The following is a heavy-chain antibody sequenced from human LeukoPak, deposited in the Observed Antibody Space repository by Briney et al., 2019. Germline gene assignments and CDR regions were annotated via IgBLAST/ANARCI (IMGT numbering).Heavy chain of an antibody. J-gene: IGHJ5*02. D-gene: IGHD3-16*02. CDR1: GGTFSSYA. CDR2: IIPIFGTA. CDR3: AREHDYVWGSYRS. Sequence: SVKVSCKASGGTFSSYAISWVRQAPGQGLEWMGGIIPIFGTANYAQKFQGRVTITTDESTSTAYMELSSLRSEDTAVYYCAREHDYVWGSYRSWGQGTLVTVSS. V-gene: IGHV1-69*05.